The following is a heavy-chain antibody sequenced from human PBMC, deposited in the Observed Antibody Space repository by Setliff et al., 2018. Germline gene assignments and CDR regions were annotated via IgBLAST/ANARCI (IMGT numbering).Heavy chain of an antibody. Sequence: PGGSLRLSCAASGFTFSSYEMNWVRQAPGKGLEWVSYISSSGSTIYYADSVKGRFTISRDNAKNSLYLQMNSLRAEDTAVYYCARGRAVLSGYDYWGQGTLVTVSS. CDR1: GFTFSSYE. J-gene: IGHJ4*02. CDR2: ISSSGSTI. D-gene: IGHD5-12*01. CDR3: ARGRAVLSGYDY. V-gene: IGHV3-48*03.